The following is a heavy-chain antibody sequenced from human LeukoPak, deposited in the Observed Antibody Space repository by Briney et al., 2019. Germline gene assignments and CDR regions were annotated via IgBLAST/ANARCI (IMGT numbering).Heavy chain of an antibody. D-gene: IGHD6-13*01. CDR2: INPSGGST. Sequence: GGSVNVSCKPSGYTFTSYYMHWGRQAPGQGLEWMGIINPSGGSTSYAQKFQGRVTMTRDMSTSTVYMELSSLRSEDTAVYYCARDRPAAAGTEVAFDIWGQGTMVTVSS. CDR1: GYTFTSYY. CDR3: ARDRPAAAGTEVAFDI. V-gene: IGHV1-46*01. J-gene: IGHJ3*02.